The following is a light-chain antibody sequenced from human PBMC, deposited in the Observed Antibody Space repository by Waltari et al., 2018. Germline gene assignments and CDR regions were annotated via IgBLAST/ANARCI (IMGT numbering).Light chain of an antibody. CDR3: AVWDDSVSGWV. J-gene: IGLJ3*02. CDR1: GSNVGRHP. CDR2: RND. V-gene: IGLV1-47*01. Sequence: QSVVTQPPSASETPGPRVTISCSGSGSNVGRHPLTLYQQVPGTAPKVVIHRNDRRPSGVPDRFSGSKSGTSASLAISGLRSEDEADYYCAVWDDSVSGWVFGGGTKLTVL.